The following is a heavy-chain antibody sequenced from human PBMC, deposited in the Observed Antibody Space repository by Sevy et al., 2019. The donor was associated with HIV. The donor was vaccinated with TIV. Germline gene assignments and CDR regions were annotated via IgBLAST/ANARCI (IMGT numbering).Heavy chain of an antibody. V-gene: IGHV4-34*01. CDR3: ARGYKMATIPYYYYYYGMDV. J-gene: IGHJ6*02. D-gene: IGHD5-12*01. CDR2: INHSGST. Sequence: SETLSLTCAVYGGSFSGYYWSWIRQPPGKGLEWIGEINHSGSTNYNPSLKSRVTISVDTSKNQFSLKLSSVTAADTAVYYCARGYKMATIPYYYYYYGMDVWGQGTTVTVSS. CDR1: GGSFSGYY.